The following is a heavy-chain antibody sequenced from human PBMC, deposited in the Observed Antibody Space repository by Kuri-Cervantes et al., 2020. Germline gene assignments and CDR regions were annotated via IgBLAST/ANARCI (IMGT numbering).Heavy chain of an antibody. D-gene: IGHD6-13*01. V-gene: IGHV4-39*07. Sequence: SETLSLTCAVSGGSIMSSSYYWGWIRQPPGKGLEWIGSIYYSGSTYYNPSLKSRVTISVDTSKNQFSLKLSSVTAADTAVYYCARGSRAGLGFYYGMDVWGQGTTVTVSS. CDR3: ARGSRAGLGFYYGMDV. J-gene: IGHJ6*02. CDR1: GGSIMSSSYY. CDR2: IYYSGST.